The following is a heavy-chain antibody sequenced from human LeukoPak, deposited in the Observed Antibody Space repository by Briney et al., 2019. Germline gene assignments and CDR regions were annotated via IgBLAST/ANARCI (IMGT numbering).Heavy chain of an antibody. CDR2: IIPILGIA. CDR3: AREPGDDYGGNSQFRAFDI. Sequence: SVKVSCKASGGTFSSYAISWVRQAPGQGLEWMGRIIPILGIANYAQKFQGRVTITADKSTSTAYMELSSLRSEDTAVYYCAREPGDDYGGNSQFRAFDIWGQGTMVTVSS. CDR1: GGTFSSYA. D-gene: IGHD4-23*01. V-gene: IGHV1-69*04. J-gene: IGHJ3*02.